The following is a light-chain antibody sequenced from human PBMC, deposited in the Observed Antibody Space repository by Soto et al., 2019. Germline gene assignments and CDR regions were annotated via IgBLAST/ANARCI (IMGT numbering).Light chain of an antibody. V-gene: IGLV1-44*01. J-gene: IGLJ1*01. Sequence: QSVLTQPPSASGTPGQRVTISCSGSSSNIGRNTVNWYQQLPGTAPKLLIYSNNQRPSGVPDRFSGSKSGTSASLAISGLQSEDESDYYCAAWDDSLNGHYVFGTGTKVTVL. CDR1: SSNIGRNT. CDR2: SNN. CDR3: AAWDDSLNGHYV.